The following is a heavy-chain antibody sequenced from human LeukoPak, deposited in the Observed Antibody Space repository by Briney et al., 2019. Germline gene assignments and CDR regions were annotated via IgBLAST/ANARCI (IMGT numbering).Heavy chain of an antibody. Sequence: GGPLRLSCAASGFTFSSYSMNWFRQAPGKGLKWISYIGISSGNTKYADSVKGRFTISGDKAKNSVYLQMNSLRVEDTAVYYCARDTKYAFDNWGQGTLVTVSS. J-gene: IGHJ4*02. V-gene: IGHV3-48*01. CDR1: GFTFSSYS. CDR3: ARDTKYAFDN. D-gene: IGHD2-2*01. CDR2: IGISSGNT.